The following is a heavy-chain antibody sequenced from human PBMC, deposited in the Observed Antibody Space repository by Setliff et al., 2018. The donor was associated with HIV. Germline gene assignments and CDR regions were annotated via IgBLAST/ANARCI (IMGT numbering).Heavy chain of an antibody. CDR1: GYTFNNYY. CDR3: ARVADIVARLDY. V-gene: IGHV1-46*02. CDR2: INPSDNRT. D-gene: IGHD5-12*01. J-gene: IGHJ4*02. Sequence: ASVKVSCKASGYTFNNYYMHWVRQAPGQGLEWMGIINPSDNRTHYAQKFQGRVTITADESSTTAYMDLSSLRSDDTAVYYCARVADIVARLDYWGQGTLVTVSS.